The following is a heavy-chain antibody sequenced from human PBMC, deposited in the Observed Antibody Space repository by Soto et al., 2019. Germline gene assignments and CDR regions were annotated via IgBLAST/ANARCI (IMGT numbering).Heavy chain of an antibody. CDR3: TFWYYCSGPYYYYYYMDV. D-gene: IGHD3-10*01. V-gene: IGHV4-31*03. Sequence: QVQLQESGPGLVKPSQTLSLICSVSGGSISSGAKYWSWIRQHPGKGLEWIGYIYYTGNTGYNPYLKSRVTISLDTSKNQFSLNLSSVTAADTAVYYCTFWYYCSGPYYYYYYMDVWGKGTAVTVSS. CDR1: GGSISSGAKY. J-gene: IGHJ6*03. CDR2: IYYTGNT.